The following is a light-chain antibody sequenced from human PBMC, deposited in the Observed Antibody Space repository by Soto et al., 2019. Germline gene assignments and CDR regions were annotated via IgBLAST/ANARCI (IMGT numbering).Light chain of an antibody. V-gene: IGKV2-40*01. Sequence: DIVMTQTPLSLPVTPGEPASISCRSSQSLLDSDDGNTYLDWYLQKPGQSPQLLIYTLSYRAFGVPDRLSGSGSGTDFTLKISRVEAEDVGVYYCMQRIEFPFTFGHGTKVDIK. CDR2: TLS. CDR3: MQRIEFPFT. CDR1: QSLLDSDDGNTY. J-gene: IGKJ3*01.